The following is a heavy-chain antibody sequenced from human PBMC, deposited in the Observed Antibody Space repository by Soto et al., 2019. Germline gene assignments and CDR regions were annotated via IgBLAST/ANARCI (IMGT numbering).Heavy chain of an antibody. D-gene: IGHD5-12*01. CDR1: GFTFSSYA. CDR3: ARDRGYSGYDREVFDF. J-gene: IGHJ4*02. CDR2: ISATGGSA. Sequence: EVQLLQSGGGLVQPGGSLRLSCVASGFTFSSYAMNWVRQAPGKGPEWVSSISATGGSAYYADSVKGRFTISRDNSKNTLYLQMDSLSADDTDVYYCARDRGYSGYDREVFDFWGQGTLVTVSS. V-gene: IGHV3-23*01.